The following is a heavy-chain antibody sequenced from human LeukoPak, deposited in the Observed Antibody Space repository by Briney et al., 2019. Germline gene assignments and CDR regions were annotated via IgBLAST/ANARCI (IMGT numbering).Heavy chain of an antibody. CDR3: ARDLWHEAAAGIIDWFDP. Sequence: GGSLRLSCAASGFPFSSYAMTWVRQAPGKGLEWVSSISSSSSYIYYADSVKGRFTISKDNAKNSLYLQMNSLRAEDTAVYYCARDLWHEAAAGIIDWFDPWGQGTLVTVSS. CDR2: ISSSSSYI. CDR1: GFPFSSYA. J-gene: IGHJ5*02. V-gene: IGHV3-21*01. D-gene: IGHD6-13*01.